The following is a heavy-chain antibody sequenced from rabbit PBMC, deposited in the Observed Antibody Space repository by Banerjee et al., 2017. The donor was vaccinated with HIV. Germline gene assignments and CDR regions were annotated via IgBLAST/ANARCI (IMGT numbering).Heavy chain of an antibody. CDR2: IATSSGNT. D-gene: IGHD2-1*01. CDR3: ARNYDL. Sequence: QSLEESGGDLVKPGASLTLTCKASGFSFNNNYDMCWVRQAPGKGLEWIASIATSSGNTYYANWAKGRFTISKTSSTTVTLQMTSLTAADTATYFCARNYDLWVPGTLVTVS. J-gene: IGHJ4*01. CDR1: GFSFNNNYD. V-gene: IGHV1S40*01.